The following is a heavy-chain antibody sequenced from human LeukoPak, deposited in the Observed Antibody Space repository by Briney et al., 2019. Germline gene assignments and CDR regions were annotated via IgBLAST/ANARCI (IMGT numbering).Heavy chain of an antibody. V-gene: IGHV3-9*01. CDR1: GFSFKDTG. CDR3: ARPSGTSYDYYGMDV. J-gene: IGHJ6*02. CDR2: ISWNSGSI. D-gene: IGHD1-26*01. Sequence: GRSLRLSCAASGFSFKDTGMHWVRQAPGKGLEWVSGISWNSGSIGYADSVKGRFTISRDNAKNSLYLQMNSLRAEDTALYYCARPSGTSYDYYGMDVWGQGTTVTVSS.